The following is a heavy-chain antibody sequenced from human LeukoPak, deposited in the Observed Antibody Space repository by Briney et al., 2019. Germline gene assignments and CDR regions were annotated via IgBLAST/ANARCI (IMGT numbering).Heavy chain of an antibody. J-gene: IGHJ4*02. CDR1: GFTFSTYA. CDR3: AKAYGYCTTTSCSHEEFDY. V-gene: IGHV3-23*01. Sequence: GGSLRLSCAASGFTFSTYAMNWVRQAPGKGLEWVSLISDSGVNKHYAASVKGRFATSRDNSKNTLYLQMNSLRAEDTAVYYCAKAYGYCTTTSCSHEEFDYWGQGTLVTVSS. D-gene: IGHD2-2*01. CDR2: ISDSGVNK.